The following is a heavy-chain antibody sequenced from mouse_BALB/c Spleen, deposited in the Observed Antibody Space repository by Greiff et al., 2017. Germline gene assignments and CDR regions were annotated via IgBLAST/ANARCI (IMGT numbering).Heavy chain of an antibody. D-gene: IGHD1-3*01. J-gene: IGHJ3*01. CDR3: AEGKGAWFAY. V-gene: IGHV14-3*02. Sequence: EVKLMESGAELVKPGASVKLSCTAPGFNIKDTYMHWVKQRPEQGLEWIGRIDPANGNTKYDPKFQGKATITADTSSNTAYLQLSSLTSEDTAVYYCAEGKGAWFAYWGQGTLVTVSA. CDR2: IDPANGNT. CDR1: GFNIKDTY.